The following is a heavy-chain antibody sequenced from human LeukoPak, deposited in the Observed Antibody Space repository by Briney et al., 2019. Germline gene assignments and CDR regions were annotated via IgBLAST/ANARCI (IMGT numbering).Heavy chain of an antibody. V-gene: IGHV3-30*18. CDR3: AKRPSDYGDYVSYFDY. D-gene: IGHD4-17*01. Sequence: GRSLRLSCAASGFSFISYGMHWVRQAPGKGLEWVGVISDDGRRKDYADSVKGRFTISRDNSKDTLYLQMNSLRAEDTAVYYCAKRPSDYGDYVSYFDYWGQGALVTVSS. J-gene: IGHJ4*02. CDR1: GFSFISYG. CDR2: ISDDGRRK.